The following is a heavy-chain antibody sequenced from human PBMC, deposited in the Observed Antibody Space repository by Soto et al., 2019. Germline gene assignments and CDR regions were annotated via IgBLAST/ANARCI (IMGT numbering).Heavy chain of an antibody. CDR2: INAGNGNT. CDR3: ARAFAGTTRRDAFDI. D-gene: IGHD1-1*01. Sequence: ASVKVSCKASGYTFTSYAMHWVRQAPGQRLEWMGWINAGNGNTKYSQKFQGRVTITRDTSASTAYMGLSSLRSEDTAVYYCARAFAGTTRRDAFDIWGQGTMVTVSS. J-gene: IGHJ3*02. CDR1: GYTFTSYA. V-gene: IGHV1-3*01.